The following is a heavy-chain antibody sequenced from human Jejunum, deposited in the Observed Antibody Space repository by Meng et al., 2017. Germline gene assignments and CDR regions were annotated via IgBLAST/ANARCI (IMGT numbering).Heavy chain of an antibody. CDR3: AKDFEGFDP. CDR2: ISDNSGST. J-gene: IGHJ5*02. CDR1: GFTFNAYA. Sequence: EVQVLESGGDLVQPGGALRLSCVASGFTFNAYAMGWVRQAPGKGLEWVSSISDNSGSTYYADSVKGRFTISRDNSKNMLYLQMNSLRVDDTATYYCAKDFEGFDPWGQGTLVTVSS. V-gene: IGHV3-23*01.